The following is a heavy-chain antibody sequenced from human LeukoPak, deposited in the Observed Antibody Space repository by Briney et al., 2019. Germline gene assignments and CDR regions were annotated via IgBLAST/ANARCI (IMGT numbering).Heavy chain of an antibody. D-gene: IGHD3-22*01. CDR2: ISYDGSNK. Sequence: PGGSLRLSCAASGFTFSSYAMHWVRQAPGKGLEWVAVISYDGSNKYYADSVKGRFTISRDNSKNTLYLQMNSLRAEDTAVYYCATQPTGYYYDSSGYRKAFDIWGQGTMVTVSS. CDR3: ATQPTGYYYDSSGYRKAFDI. J-gene: IGHJ3*02. V-gene: IGHV3-30*04. CDR1: GFTFSSYA.